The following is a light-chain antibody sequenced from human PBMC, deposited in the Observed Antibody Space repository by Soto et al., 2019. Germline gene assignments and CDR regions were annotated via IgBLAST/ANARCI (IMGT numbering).Light chain of an antibody. CDR1: QSVSSN. Sequence: IVMTQSPATLSVSPGERATLSCRASQSVSSNLAWYQQKPGQPPRLLIYDASNRATGIPARFSGSGSGTDFTLTISRLEPEDFAAYYCQQYGSSGTFGQGTKVAIK. J-gene: IGKJ1*01. CDR3: QQYGSSGT. CDR2: DAS. V-gene: IGKV3-20*01.